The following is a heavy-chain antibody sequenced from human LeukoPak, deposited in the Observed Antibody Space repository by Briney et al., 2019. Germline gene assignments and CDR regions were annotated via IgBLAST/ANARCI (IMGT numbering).Heavy chain of an antibody. Sequence: GGSLRLSCAASRFTFSTYFMSWVRQAPGKGLEWVAAISASGADTYYAESVKGRFTISRDNSKNTLYLQMNSLRAEDTAVYYCAKVGGRRPFDYWGQGTLVTVSS. CDR3: AKVGGRRPFDY. V-gene: IGHV3-23*01. CDR1: RFTFSTYF. D-gene: IGHD3-16*01. J-gene: IGHJ4*02. CDR2: ISASGADT.